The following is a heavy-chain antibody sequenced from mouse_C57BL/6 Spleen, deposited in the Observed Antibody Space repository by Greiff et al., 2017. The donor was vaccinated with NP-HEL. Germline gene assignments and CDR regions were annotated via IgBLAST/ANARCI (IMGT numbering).Heavy chain of an antibody. J-gene: IGHJ3*01. CDR2: IDPANGNT. V-gene: IGHV14-3*01. Sequence: EVKLVESVAELVRPGASVKLSCTASGFNIKNTYMHWVKQRPEQGLEWIGRIDPANGNTKYAPKFQGKATITADTSSNTAYLQLSSLTSEDTAIYYCARGATVVEGEAWFAYWGQGTLVTVSA. D-gene: IGHD1-1*01. CDR3: ARGATVVEGEAWFAY. CDR1: GFNIKNTY.